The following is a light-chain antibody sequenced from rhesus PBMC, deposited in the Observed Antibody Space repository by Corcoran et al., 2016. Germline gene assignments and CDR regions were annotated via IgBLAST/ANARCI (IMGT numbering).Light chain of an antibody. Sequence: DIQMTQSPSSLSASVGDTVTITCRASQGISSWLAWYQQKPGKASKLLIYTESSLQSGVPSRFSGSGSVTDFTLTISSLQSEDFATYYCQQYSSRPFTFGPGTKLDIK. J-gene: IGKJ3*01. CDR3: QQYSSRPFT. CDR2: TES. V-gene: IGKV1-22*01. CDR1: QGISSW.